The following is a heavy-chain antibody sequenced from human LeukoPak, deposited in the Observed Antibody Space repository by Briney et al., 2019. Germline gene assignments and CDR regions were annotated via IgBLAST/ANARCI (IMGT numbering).Heavy chain of an antibody. J-gene: IGHJ5*02. CDR2: ISYDGSNK. CDR3: ARGGMYQLLYLEYSSLNWFDP. Sequence: AGGSLRLSCAASGFTFSSYAMHWVRQAPGKGLEWVAVISYDGSNKYYADSVKGRFTISRDNSKNTLYLQMSSLRAEDTAVYYCARGGMYQLLYLEYSSLNWFDPWGQGTLVTVSS. V-gene: IGHV3-30-3*01. D-gene: IGHD2-2*02. CDR1: GFTFSSYA.